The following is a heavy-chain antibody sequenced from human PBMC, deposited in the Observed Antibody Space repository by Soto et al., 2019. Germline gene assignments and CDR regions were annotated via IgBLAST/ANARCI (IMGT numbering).Heavy chain of an antibody. D-gene: IGHD6-6*01. V-gene: IGHV1-69*13. CDR3: ARVVDPIAARPDAFDI. CDR1: GGTFSGYP. Sequence: SVKVSCKASGGTFSGYPIRWVRQAPGQGLEWMGGISPIFGTANYAQKFQGRVTITADESTSTAYMELSSLSSEDTGVYYCARVVDPIAARPDAFDIWGQGTMVTVSS. J-gene: IGHJ3*02. CDR2: ISPIFGTA.